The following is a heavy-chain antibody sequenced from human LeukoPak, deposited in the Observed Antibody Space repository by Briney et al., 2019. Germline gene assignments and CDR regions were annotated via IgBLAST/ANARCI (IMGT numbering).Heavy chain of an antibody. D-gene: IGHD2-15*01. CDR3: ARDSASHGGRGRMGF. V-gene: IGHV3-11*01. Sequence: PGGSLRLSCAASGFPFGDFYMNWIRRAPGKGLEWIASISGDTASIYYADFLKGRFSVSRDNAENSLSLQMNNLRSEDTAIYFCARDSASHGGRGRMGFWGQGTLVTVSS. CDR2: ISGDTASI. J-gene: IGHJ4*02. CDR1: GFPFGDFY.